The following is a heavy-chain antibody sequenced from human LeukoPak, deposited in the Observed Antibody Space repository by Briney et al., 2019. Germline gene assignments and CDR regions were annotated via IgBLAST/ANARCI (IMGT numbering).Heavy chain of an antibody. CDR3: PRDLLGDYFDY. V-gene: IGHV1-18*01. CDR1: GYTFTSYG. CDR2: ISAYNGNT. Sequence: ASVKVSCKASGYTFTSYGFSWVRQAPGQGLEWMGWISAYNGNTNYAQKLQGRVTMTTDTSTSTAYMELRSLRSDDTAVYYCPRDLLGDYFDYWGQGTLVAVSS. J-gene: IGHJ4*02.